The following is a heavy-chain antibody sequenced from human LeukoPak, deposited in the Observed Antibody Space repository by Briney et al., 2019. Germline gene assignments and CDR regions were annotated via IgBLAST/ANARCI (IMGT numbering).Heavy chain of an antibody. CDR3: AKKPYSSSSAFDY. CDR1: GFTFSSYA. J-gene: IGHJ4*02. V-gene: IGHV3-23*01. CDR2: ISGSGGNT. D-gene: IGHD6-6*01. Sequence: PGGSLRLSCAASGFTFSSYAMSWVRQAPGKGLEWVSTISGSGGNTYYADSVKGRFTISRDNSKNTLYLQVNSLRAEDTALYYCAKKPYSSSSAFDYWGLGTLVTVSS.